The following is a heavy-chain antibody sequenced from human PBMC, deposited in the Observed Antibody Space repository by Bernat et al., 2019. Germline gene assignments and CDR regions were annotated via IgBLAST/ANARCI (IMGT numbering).Heavy chain of an antibody. V-gene: IGHV5-51*01. D-gene: IGHD1-14*01. Sequence: EVQLVQSGAEVKKAGESLKISCKGSGYTFSTSWIGWVRQMPGKGLEWMGIIYPSDSDTRSSPSFQGQVTTSPDRSIPPAYLQWGSLKASDTAMYYCARLYGNHFDFWGKETLATVSS. J-gene: IGHJ4*02. CDR1: GYTFSTSW. CDR2: IYPSDSDT. CDR3: ARLYGNHFDF.